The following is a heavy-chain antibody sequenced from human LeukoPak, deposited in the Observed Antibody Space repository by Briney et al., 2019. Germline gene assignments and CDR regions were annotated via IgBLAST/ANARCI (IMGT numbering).Heavy chain of an antibody. CDR2: INPNSGGR. Sequence: GASVKVSCKASGYTFTCYYMNWVRQAPGQGQEWRGWINPNSGGRNYAQKFQGRVTMTRDTSISTAYMELSRLRSDDTAVYYCARIGYSSSWYDAFDIWGQGTMVTVSS. D-gene: IGHD6-13*01. J-gene: IGHJ3*02. CDR1: GYTFTCYY. V-gene: IGHV1-2*02. CDR3: ARIGYSSSWYDAFDI.